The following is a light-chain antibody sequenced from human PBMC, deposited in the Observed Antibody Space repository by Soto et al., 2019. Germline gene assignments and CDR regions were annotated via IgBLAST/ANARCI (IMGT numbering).Light chain of an antibody. CDR3: QEYKTWT. CDR1: QSVSTW. Sequence: DIQMTQSPSTLSASVGDTVTITCRASQSVSTWLAWYQQTPGKAPKLLMYDASTLESGAPARFSGSGSGTEFTLTISSLQHEDFETYHCQEYKTWTFGQGTKVDIK. V-gene: IGKV1-5*01. CDR2: DAS. J-gene: IGKJ1*01.